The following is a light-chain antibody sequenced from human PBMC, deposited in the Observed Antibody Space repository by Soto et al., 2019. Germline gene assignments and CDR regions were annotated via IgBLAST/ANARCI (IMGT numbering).Light chain of an antibody. Sequence: DIQMTQSPSSLSASVGDRVTITCRARQSSSSYLNWYQQKPGKAPKLLIYAASSLQSGVPSRFSGSRSGTDFTVTISSLQPEDFVTYYYLQSYNTPWTFGRGTKVEIK. CDR3: LQSYNTPWT. J-gene: IGKJ1*01. CDR2: AAS. V-gene: IGKV1-39*01. CDR1: QSSSSY.